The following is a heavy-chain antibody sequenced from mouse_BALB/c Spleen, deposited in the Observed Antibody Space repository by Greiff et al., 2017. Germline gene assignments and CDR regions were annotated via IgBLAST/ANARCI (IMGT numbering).Heavy chain of an antibody. J-gene: IGHJ4*01. V-gene: IGHV1-26*01. CDR1: GYSFTGYY. CDR3: ARCLSASYYAMDY. D-gene: IGHD6-2*01. Sequence: EVQLQQSGPELVKPGASVKISCKASGYSFTGYYMHWVKQSHVKSLEWIGRINPYNGATSYNQNFKDKASLTVDKSSSTAYMELHSLTSEDSAVYYCARCLSASYYAMDYWGQGTSVTVSS. CDR2: INPYNGAT.